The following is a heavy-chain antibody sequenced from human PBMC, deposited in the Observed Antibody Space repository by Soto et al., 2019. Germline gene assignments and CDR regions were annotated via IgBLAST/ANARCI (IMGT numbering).Heavy chain of an antibody. J-gene: IGHJ4*02. CDR3: ARGSTHFDY. Sequence: EVQLVESGGGLVQPGGSLRLSCAASGFTFSPFWMHWVRQVPGKGPVWVSRINSDGNSTSYADSVKGRFTISRDNAKNTLYLQMNRLGAEDTAVYYCARGSTHFDYWGQGTLVTVSS. V-gene: IGHV3-74*01. CDR1: GFTFSPFW. CDR2: INSDGNST. D-gene: IGHD2-2*01.